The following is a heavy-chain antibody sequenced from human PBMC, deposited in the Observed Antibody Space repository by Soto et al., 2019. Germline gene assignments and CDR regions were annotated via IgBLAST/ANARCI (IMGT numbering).Heavy chain of an antibody. Sequence: QITLKESGPTLVKPTQPLTLTCTISGFSLSSDGVGVGWIRQPPGKALEWLAFIYWDDDYRYSPSLQSRLNITKDSSNNQVLLIVTNVDPVDSATYFCARRSTYSRSWSSGWCDSWGQGSLGTVSS. V-gene: IGHV2-5*02. CDR1: GFSLSSDGVG. CDR2: IYWDDDY. D-gene: IGHD3-10*01. CDR3: ARRSTYSRSWSSGWCDS. J-gene: IGHJ5*01.